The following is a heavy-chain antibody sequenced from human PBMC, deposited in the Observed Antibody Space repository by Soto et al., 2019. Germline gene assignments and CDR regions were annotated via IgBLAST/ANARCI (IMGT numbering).Heavy chain of an antibody. CDR2: INWNGDSK. CDR1: GFSFYDYG. D-gene: IGHD3-9*01. V-gene: IGHV3-20*04. J-gene: IGHJ4*02. Sequence: EVRLVESGGGLVRPGGSLRLSCAASGFSFYDYGISWVRQAPGKGLEWVSGINWNGDSKGYADSVKGRFTSSRDNAKSSLYLLMNSLRAEDTALYYCATASPQYHSLTGYSYFDYWGQGTLVTVSS. CDR3: ATASPQYHSLTGYSYFDY.